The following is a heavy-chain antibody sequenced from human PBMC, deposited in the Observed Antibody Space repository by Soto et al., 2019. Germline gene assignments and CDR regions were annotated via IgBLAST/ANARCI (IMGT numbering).Heavy chain of an antibody. V-gene: IGHV4-31*03. J-gene: IGHJ4*02. CDR2: IYYTGTT. CDR1: GGSISSGDYY. Sequence: PSETLSLTCTVSGGSISSGDYYWSWIRQYPGKGLEWIAYIYYTGTTSYNPSLKNRVTISIDTSKNQFSLQLFSVTAADTAVYYCERDGGFNSGSYRFEYWGQGALVTVSS. CDR3: ERDGGFNSGSYRFEY. D-gene: IGHD3-10*01.